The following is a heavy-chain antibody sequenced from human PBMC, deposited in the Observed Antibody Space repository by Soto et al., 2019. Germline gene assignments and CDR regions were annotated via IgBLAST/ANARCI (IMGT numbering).Heavy chain of an antibody. CDR3: AKARDQQWVRLPFDY. J-gene: IGHJ4*02. Sequence: EVQLLESGGGLVQPGGSLRLSCVGSGFFFSSYTMTWVRQAPVKGLEWVSSFSATSENTYYADSVRGRFTISRDNSKNTLFLQMNSLTAEDTAMHYCAKARDQQWVRLPFDYWGQGILVIVSS. D-gene: IGHD6-19*01. CDR1: GFFFSSYT. V-gene: IGHV3-23*01. CDR2: FSATSENT.